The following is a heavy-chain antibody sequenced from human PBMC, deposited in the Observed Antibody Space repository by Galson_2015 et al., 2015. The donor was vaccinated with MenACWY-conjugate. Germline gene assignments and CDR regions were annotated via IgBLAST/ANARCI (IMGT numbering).Heavy chain of an antibody. CDR3: ARDRVYGSGSSDH. J-gene: IGHJ4*02. CDR2: INGDGSVT. V-gene: IGHV3-74*01. CDR1: AVSEFTFSNYW. D-gene: IGHD3-10*01. Sequence: SLRLSCAASAVSEFTFSNYWMHWVRQVPGKGLVWLSRINGDGSVTNYADSVRGRFTISRDNAKNTLYLQMNSLRAEDTAIYYCARDRVYGSGSSDHWGQGTLVTVSS.